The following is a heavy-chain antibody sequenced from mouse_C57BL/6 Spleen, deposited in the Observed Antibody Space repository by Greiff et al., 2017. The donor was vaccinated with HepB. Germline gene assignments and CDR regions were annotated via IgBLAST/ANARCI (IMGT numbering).Heavy chain of an antibody. V-gene: IGHV2-9-1*01. CDR2: IWTGGGT. D-gene: IGHD3-2*02. Sequence: QVQLKESGPGLVAPSQSLSITCTVSGFSLTSYAISWVRQPPGKGLEWLGVIWTGGGTNYNSALKSRLSISKDNSKSQVFLKMTSLQTDDTARYYCAINPDSSGYVRYFDYWGQGTTLTVSS. CDR1: GFSLTSYA. J-gene: IGHJ2*01. CDR3: AINPDSSGYVRYFDY.